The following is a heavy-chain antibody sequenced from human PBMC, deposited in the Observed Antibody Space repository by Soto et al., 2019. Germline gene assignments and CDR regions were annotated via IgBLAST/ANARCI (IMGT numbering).Heavy chain of an antibody. CDR1: GGSFSGYY. CDR3: ARGYILYSSSWYGWFDP. CDR2: INHSGST. J-gene: IGHJ5*02. Sequence: ETLSLTCAVYGGSFSGYYWSWIRQPPGKGLEWIGEINHSGSTNYNPSLKSRVTISVDTSKNQFSLKLSSVTAADTAVYYCARGYILYSSSWYGWFDPWGQGTLVTVSS. V-gene: IGHV4-34*01. D-gene: IGHD6-13*01.